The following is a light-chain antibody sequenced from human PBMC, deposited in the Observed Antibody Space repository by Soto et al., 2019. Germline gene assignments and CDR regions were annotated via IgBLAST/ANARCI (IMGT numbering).Light chain of an antibody. V-gene: IGLV3-21*04. CDR3: QVWDRSSDHVV. Sequence: SYELTQPPSLSVAPGKTARITCGGNNIGSKSVHWYQQKPGQAPVLVIYYDSDRPSGIPERFSGSNSGNTATLTISRVEAGDEADYYCQVWDRSSDHVVFGGGTKLTVL. CDR1: NIGSKS. CDR2: YDS. J-gene: IGLJ2*01.